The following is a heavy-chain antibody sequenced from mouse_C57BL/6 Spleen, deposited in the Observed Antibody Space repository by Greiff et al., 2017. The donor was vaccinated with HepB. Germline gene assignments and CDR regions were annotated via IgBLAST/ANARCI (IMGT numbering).Heavy chain of an antibody. D-gene: IGHD1-1*01. V-gene: IGHV14-1*01. CDR2: IDPEDGDT. Sequence: VQLKESGAELVRPGASVKLSCTASGFNIKDYYMHWVKQRPEQGLEWIGRIDPEDGDTEYAPKFQGKATMTADTSSNTAYLQLSSLTSEDTAVYYCTTSIITTVVADVDYWGQGTSVTVSS. CDR1: GFNIKDYY. J-gene: IGHJ4*01. CDR3: TTSIITTVVADVDY.